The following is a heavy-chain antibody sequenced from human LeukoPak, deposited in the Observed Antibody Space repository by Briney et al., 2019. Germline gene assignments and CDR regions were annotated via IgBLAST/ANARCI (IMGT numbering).Heavy chain of an antibody. CDR1: GFTFSSYA. Sequence: PGGSLRLSCAASGFTFSSYAMSWVRQAPGKGLEWVSAISGSGGSTYSADSVKGRFTISRDNSKNTLYLQMNSLRAEDTAVYYCAKVNYYDSSGSPDFDYWGQGTLVTVSS. CDR2: ISGSGGST. J-gene: IGHJ4*02. D-gene: IGHD3-22*01. CDR3: AKVNYYDSSGSPDFDY. V-gene: IGHV3-23*01.